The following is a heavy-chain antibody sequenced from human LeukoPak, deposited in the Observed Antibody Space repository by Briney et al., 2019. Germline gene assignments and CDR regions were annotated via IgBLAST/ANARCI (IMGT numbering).Heavy chain of an antibody. CDR3: AREGGYDYAEVGY. CDR2: INHDGKEK. V-gene: IGHV3-7*01. D-gene: IGHD3-16*01. Sequence: RGSMRLSCAGSGFIFKKSWMTWVRQAPGKGLEWVANINHDGKEKYYADSVRGRFTISRDNARNSIFLQMNSLRGDDTAVYYCAREGGYDYAEVGYWGHGTLVVVSS. J-gene: IGHJ4*01. CDR1: GFIFKKSW.